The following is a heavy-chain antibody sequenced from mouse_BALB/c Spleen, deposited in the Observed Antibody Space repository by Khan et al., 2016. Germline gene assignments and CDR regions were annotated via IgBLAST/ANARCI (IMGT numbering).Heavy chain of an antibody. CDR1: GYSFIDYN. J-gene: IGHJ3*01. CDR3: AREGGNYVWFAY. V-gene: IGHV1-39*01. CDR2: IDPYFGST. D-gene: IGHD2-1*01. Sequence: VQLQQSGPEVEKPGASGKISGKASGYSFIDYNRNGGKKSNGKSLEWIGNIDPYFGSTSYNQKFKGKATLTVDKSSSTAYMQLKSLTSEDSSVYYCAREGGNYVWFAYWGQGTLVTVSA.